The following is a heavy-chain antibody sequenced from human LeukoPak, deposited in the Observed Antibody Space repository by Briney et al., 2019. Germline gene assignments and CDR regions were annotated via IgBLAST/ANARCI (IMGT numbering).Heavy chain of an antibody. CDR1: GGSMSPYH. V-gene: IGHV4-34*01. CDR2: INHSGST. J-gene: IGHJ4*02. D-gene: IGHD6-19*01. Sequence: SETLSLTCTVSGGSMSPYHWGWIRQPPGKGLEWIGEINHSGSTNYNPSLKSRVTISVDTSKNQFSLKLSSVTAADTAVYYCASSSGWYGTQLGYWGQGTLVTVSS. CDR3: ASSSGWYGTQLGY.